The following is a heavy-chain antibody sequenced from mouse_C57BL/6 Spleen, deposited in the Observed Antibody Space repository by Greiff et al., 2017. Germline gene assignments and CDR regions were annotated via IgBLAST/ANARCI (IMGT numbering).Heavy chain of an antibody. CDR3: TRLEKGDYFDY. CDR2: IDPETGGT. Sequence: QVQLQQSGAELVRPGASVTLSCKASGYTFTDYEMHWVKQTPVHGLEWIGAIDPETGGTAYNQKFKGKAILTADKSSSTAYMELRSLTSEDSAVYYCTRLEKGDYFDYWGQGTTLTVSS. J-gene: IGHJ2*01. CDR1: GYTFTDYE. V-gene: IGHV1-15*01.